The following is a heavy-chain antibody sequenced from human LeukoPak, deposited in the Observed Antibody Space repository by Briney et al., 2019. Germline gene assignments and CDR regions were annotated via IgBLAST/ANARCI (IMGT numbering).Heavy chain of an antibody. CDR1: GFTFNTYT. CDR3: ARELRGYNRLRTYYYYMDV. D-gene: IGHD5-24*01. Sequence: GGSLRLSCAASGFTFNTYTMYWVRQAPGKGLEWVSGISNSGGSTYYADSVKGRFTISRDNSKNTLYLQMNSLKTEDTAVYYCARELRGYNRLRTYYYYMDVWGKGTTVTVSS. J-gene: IGHJ6*03. V-gene: IGHV3-23*01. CDR2: ISNSGGST.